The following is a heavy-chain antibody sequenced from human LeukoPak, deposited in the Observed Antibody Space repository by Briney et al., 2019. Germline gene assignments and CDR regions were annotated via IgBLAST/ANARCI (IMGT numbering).Heavy chain of an antibody. J-gene: IGHJ4*02. CDR3: ARGGGYDFWSGHFDH. Sequence: GRSLRLSCAASGFTFDDYAMHWVRQSPGKGLEWVSGISWNSGSKNYADSVEGRFTISRDDAKSSLCLQMNSLRAEDTALYYCARGGGYDFWSGHFDHWGQGTLVTVSS. V-gene: IGHV3-9*01. CDR1: GFTFDDYA. CDR2: ISWNSGSK. D-gene: IGHD3-3*01.